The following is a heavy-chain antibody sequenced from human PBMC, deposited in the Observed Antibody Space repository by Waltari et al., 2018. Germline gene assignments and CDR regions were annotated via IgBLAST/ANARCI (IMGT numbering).Heavy chain of an antibody. CDR1: GGSISSSNW. D-gene: IGHD3-22*01. J-gene: IGHJ3*02. Sequence: QVQLQESGPGLVKPSGTLSLTCAVSGGSISSSNWWSWFRQPPGKGREWIGEIRHSGGTNCTPALKSRVTISVDNSKNQFSLKLSSVTAADTAVYYCARGGEYYYDSSGYDDAFDIWGQGTMVTVSS. V-gene: IGHV4-4*02. CDR3: ARGGEYYYDSSGYDDAFDI. CDR2: IRHSGGT.